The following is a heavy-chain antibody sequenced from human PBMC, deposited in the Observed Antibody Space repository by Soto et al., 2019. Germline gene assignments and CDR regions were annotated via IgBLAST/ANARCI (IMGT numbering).Heavy chain of an antibody. V-gene: IGHV5-10-1*01. CDR2: IDPSDSQT. J-gene: IGHJ4*02. CDR1: GYSFTSYW. Sequence: GESLKISCKGSGYSFTSYWIGWVRQMPGKGLEWMGRIDPSDSQTYYSPSFRGHVTISVTKSITTVFLQWSSLRASDTAMYYCARQIYDSDTGPNFQYYFDSWGQGTPVTVSS. CDR3: ARQIYDSDTGPNFQYYFDS. D-gene: IGHD3-22*01.